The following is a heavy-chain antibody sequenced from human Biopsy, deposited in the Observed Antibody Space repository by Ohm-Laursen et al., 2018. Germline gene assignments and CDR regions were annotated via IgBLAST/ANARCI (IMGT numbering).Heavy chain of an antibody. V-gene: IGHV1-2*02. J-gene: IGHJ3*01. CDR2: ISPNSGGT. Sequence: SVKVSCKGSGYAVDDYFLHWLRQAPGQGPEWMGWISPNSGGTNYAQKFQGRVTMTTDTSTSTVYLELRRLISDDTAVYYCARDIMNRIAGLVARSDVFDVWGQGTLVTVSS. CDR3: ARDIMNRIAGLVARSDVFDV. CDR1: GYAVDDYF. D-gene: IGHD3-16*01.